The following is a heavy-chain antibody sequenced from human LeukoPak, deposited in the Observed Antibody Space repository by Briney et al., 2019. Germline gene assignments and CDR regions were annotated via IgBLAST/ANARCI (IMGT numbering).Heavy chain of an antibody. V-gene: IGHV1-69*04. J-gene: IGHJ4*02. Sequence: PVKVSCKASVGTFSSYAISWVRQAPGQGLEWMGRIIPILGIASYAQKFQGRVTITADKSTSTAYMELSSLRSEDTAVYYCASGGDITMSQFDYWGQGTLVTVSS. CDR3: ASGGDITMSQFDY. CDR2: IIPILGIA. CDR1: VGTFSSYA. D-gene: IGHD3-22*01.